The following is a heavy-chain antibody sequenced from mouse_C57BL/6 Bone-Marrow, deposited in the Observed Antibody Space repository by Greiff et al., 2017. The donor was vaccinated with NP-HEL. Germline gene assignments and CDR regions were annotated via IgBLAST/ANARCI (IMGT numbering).Heavy chain of an antibody. CDR3: ARSYYYGSSPNQPNFDY. Sequence: VQLQQSGAELARPGASVKLSCKASGYTFTSYGISWVKQRTGQGLEWIGEIYPRSGNTYYNEKCKGKATLSADKSSSTAYMELRILTSEDSAVYFCARSYYYGSSPNQPNFDYWGQGTTLTVSS. CDR2: IYPRSGNT. CDR1: GYTFTSYG. V-gene: IGHV1-81*01. J-gene: IGHJ2*01. D-gene: IGHD1-1*01.